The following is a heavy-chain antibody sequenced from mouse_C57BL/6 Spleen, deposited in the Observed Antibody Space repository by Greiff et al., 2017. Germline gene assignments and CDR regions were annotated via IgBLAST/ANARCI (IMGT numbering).Heavy chain of an antibody. CDR3: TSSLRGFAY. CDR2: IDPEDGDT. D-gene: IGHD1-1*01. J-gene: IGHJ3*01. Sequence: VQLQQSGAELVRPGASVKLSCTASGFNIKDYYMHWVKQRPEQGLEWIGTIDPEDGDTEYAPKFQGKATMTADTSSNTAYLQLSSLTSEDTAVYYCTSSLRGFAYSGQGTLVTVSA. V-gene: IGHV14-1*01. CDR1: GFNIKDYY.